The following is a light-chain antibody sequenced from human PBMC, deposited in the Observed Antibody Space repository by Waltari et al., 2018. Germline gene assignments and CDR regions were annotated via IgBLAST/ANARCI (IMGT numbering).Light chain of an antibody. J-gene: IGKJ1*01. Sequence: ETVVTQSPATLSVSPGERATLSWRTSQTIGRSLAWYQQKPGQAPRLAIYGASIRATGIPPRFSGSGSETEFALTISGLQSEDFAVYYCQQYNNWPPGTFGQGTKVEI. CDR3: QQYNNWPPGT. V-gene: IGKV3-15*01. CDR2: GAS. CDR1: QTIGRS.